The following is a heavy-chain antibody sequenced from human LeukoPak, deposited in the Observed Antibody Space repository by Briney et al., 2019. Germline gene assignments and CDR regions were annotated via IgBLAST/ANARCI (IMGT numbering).Heavy chain of an antibody. V-gene: IGHV4-38-2*02. Sequence: PSETLSLTCTVSGYSISSGYYWGWIRQPPGKGLEWIGSIYHSGSTYYNPSLKSRVTISVDTSKNQFSLKLSSVTAADTAVYYCAVVVPAARFDIWGQGKMVTVSS. CDR1: GYSISSGYY. D-gene: IGHD2-2*01. CDR2: IYHSGST. CDR3: AVVVPAARFDI. J-gene: IGHJ3*02.